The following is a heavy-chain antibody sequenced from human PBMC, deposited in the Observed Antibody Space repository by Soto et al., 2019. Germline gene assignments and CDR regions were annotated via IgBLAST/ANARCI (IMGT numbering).Heavy chain of an antibody. V-gene: IGHV3-30*18. Sequence: PAGSLRLACAASGVTFSSYGMHWVRQAPGKGLEWVAVISYDGSNKYYADSVKGRFTISRDNSKNTLYLQMNSLRAEDTAVYYCAKDSLGVVDLIDYWGQGTLVTVSS. J-gene: IGHJ4*02. CDR3: AKDSLGVVDLIDY. CDR1: GVTFSSYG. D-gene: IGHD3-22*01. CDR2: ISYDGSNK.